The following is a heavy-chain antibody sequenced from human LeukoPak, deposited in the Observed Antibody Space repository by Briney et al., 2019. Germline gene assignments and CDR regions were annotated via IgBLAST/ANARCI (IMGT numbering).Heavy chain of an antibody. V-gene: IGHV1-69*13. D-gene: IGHD3-22*01. CDR1: GGTFSSYA. Sequence: SVKVSCKASGGTFSSYAISWVRQAPGQGLEWMGGIILTFGTANYAQKFQGRVTITADESTSTAYMELSSLRSEDTAAYYCARDRGDYDSSGAQDYYFDYWGQGTLVTVSS. J-gene: IGHJ4*02. CDR2: IILTFGTA. CDR3: ARDRGDYDSSGAQDYYFDY.